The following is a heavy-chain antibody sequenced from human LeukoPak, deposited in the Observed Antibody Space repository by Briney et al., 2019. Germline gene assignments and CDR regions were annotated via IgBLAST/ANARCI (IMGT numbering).Heavy chain of an antibody. CDR3: ARDSYYDNSGEGAFDI. D-gene: IGHD3-22*01. Sequence: SQTLSLTCTVSGGSISSGGYYWSWIRQHPGKGLEWIGYIYYSGSTYYNPSLKSRVTISVDTSKNQFSLKLSSVTAADTAVYYCARDSYYDNSGEGAFDIWGQGTMVTVSS. J-gene: IGHJ3*02. CDR1: GGSISSGGYY. CDR2: IYYSGST. V-gene: IGHV4-31*03.